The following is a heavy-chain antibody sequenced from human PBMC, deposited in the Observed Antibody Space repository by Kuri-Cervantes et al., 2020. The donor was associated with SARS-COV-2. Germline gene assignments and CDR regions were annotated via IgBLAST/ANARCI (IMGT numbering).Heavy chain of an antibody. D-gene: IGHD2-21*01. V-gene: IGHV1-2*02. J-gene: IGHJ6*03. CDR2: INPNSGGT. CDR1: GGTFTTYG. CDR3: ARVAGEGPIYYYYMDV. Sequence: ASVKVSCKASGGTFTTYGFTWVRQAPGQGLEWMGWINPNSGGTNYAQKFQGRVTMTRDTSISTAYMELSRLRSDDTAVYYCARVAGEGPIYYYYMDVWGKGTTVTVSS.